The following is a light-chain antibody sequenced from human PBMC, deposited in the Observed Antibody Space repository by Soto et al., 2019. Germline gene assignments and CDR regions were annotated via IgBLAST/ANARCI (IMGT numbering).Light chain of an antibody. V-gene: IGKV1-8*01. Sequence: AIQMTQSPSSLSASTGDRVTITRRASQGISSYLAWYQQKPGKAPKLLIYAAYNLQSGVPSRFSGSGSGTDFTLTISCLQSEDFATYYCQQYYSYPRTFGQGTKVDIK. CDR1: QGISSY. CDR3: QQYYSYPRT. CDR2: AAY. J-gene: IGKJ1*01.